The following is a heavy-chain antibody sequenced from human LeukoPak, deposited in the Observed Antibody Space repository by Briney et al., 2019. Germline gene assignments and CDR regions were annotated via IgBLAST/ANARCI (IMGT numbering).Heavy chain of an antibody. V-gene: IGHV3-48*03. CDR1: GFTFSSYE. J-gene: IGHJ4*02. CDR3: ARLTGTTFLLDY. CDR2: ISSSGSTI. Sequence: GGSLRLSCAASGFTFSSYEMNWVRQAPGKGLEWVSYISSSGSTIYYADSVKGRFTISRDNAKNSLDLQMNSLRAEDTAVYYCARLTGTTFLLDYWGQGTLVTVSS. D-gene: IGHD1-7*01.